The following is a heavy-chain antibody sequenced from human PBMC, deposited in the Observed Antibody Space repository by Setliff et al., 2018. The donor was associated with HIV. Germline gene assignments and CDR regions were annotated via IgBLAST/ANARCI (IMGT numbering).Heavy chain of an antibody. Sequence: PGGSLRLSCAVSEVIVSNNYVGWVRQAPGKGLEWVSVIYSGGSTDHADSVKGRFTISRDNSKNTVYLQMTSLRAEDTAVYYCARSPGMFDYWGQGTPVTVSS. D-gene: IGHD1-1*01. J-gene: IGHJ4*02. V-gene: IGHV3-53*01. CDR3: ARSPGMFDY. CDR1: EVIVSNNY. CDR2: IYSGGST.